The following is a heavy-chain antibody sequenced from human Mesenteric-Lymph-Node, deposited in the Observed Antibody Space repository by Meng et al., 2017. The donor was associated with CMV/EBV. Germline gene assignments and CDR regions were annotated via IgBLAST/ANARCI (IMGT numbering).Heavy chain of an antibody. CDR2: INHSGST. Sequence: LHQLGAGLLEPSEALSLTCAFYGGSFSGYYCSWIRQPPGKGLEWIGEINHSGSTNYNPSLKRRVTISVDTSKNQFSLKLSSVTAADTAVYYCARHQRWLKSEGGFNYWGQGTLVTVSS. CDR1: GGSFSGYY. D-gene: IGHD4-23*01. CDR3: ARHQRWLKSEGGFNY. V-gene: IGHV4-34*01. J-gene: IGHJ4*02.